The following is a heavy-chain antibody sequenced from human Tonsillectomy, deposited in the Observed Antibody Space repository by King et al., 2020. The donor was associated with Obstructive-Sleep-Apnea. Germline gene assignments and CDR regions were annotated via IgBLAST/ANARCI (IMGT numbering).Heavy chain of an antibody. D-gene: IGHD1-26*01. Sequence: VQLVESGGSVVQPGRSLRLSCTVSGFTFSNFPMHWVRQAPDKGLEWVAVISYDGRIKDSADSVKGRFTISRDDSRNTLYLQMNSLRVEDTAMYFCARDPIIGSPDYFDSWGQGTLVTVPS. CDR1: GFTFSNFP. V-gene: IGHV3-30*04. J-gene: IGHJ4*02. CDR2: ISYDGRIK. CDR3: ARDPIIGSPDYFDS.